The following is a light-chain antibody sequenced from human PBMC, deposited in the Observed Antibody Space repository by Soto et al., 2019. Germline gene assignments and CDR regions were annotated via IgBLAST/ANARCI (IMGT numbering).Light chain of an antibody. CDR2: VAS. Sequence: DIQMTQSLSSLSASVGGTVTITCRASQSFSNSLSWYQQKPGKAPKYLIYVASTLQRGVPSRFSGSGSGTDFTLTISSLQPEDVATYYCQQTFSPPFTFGQGTKLEIK. CDR3: QQTFSPPFT. V-gene: IGKV1-39*01. J-gene: IGKJ2*01. CDR1: QSFSNS.